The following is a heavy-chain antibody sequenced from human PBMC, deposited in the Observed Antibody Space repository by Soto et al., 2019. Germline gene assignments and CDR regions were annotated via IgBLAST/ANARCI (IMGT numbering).Heavy chain of an antibody. V-gene: IGHV1-2*04. Sequence: QVHLVQSGAEVKKPGASVKVSCKASGYTFTGYYMHWVRQAPGQGLEWMGWINPNSGGTNYAQKFECWLTMPRDTSISTSYMELSRLRYDEPAVCYCARGGYSGYDFAYWGQGTLVTVSS. J-gene: IGHJ4*02. CDR2: INPNSGGT. CDR3: ARGGYSGYDFAY. CDR1: GYTFTGYY. D-gene: IGHD5-12*01.